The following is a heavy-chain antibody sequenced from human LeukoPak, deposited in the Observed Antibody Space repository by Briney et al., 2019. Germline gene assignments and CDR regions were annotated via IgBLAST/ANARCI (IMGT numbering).Heavy chain of an antibody. V-gene: IGHV4-59*08. D-gene: IGHD4-23*01. CDR1: GGSISSYY. CDR2: IYYSGST. CDR3: ARHLGCGGNPHAYYYYGMDV. J-gene: IGHJ6*02. Sequence: SETLSLTCTVSGGSISSYYWSWIRQPPGKGLEWIGYIYYSGSTNYNPSLKSRVTISVDTSKNQFSLKLSSVTAADTAVYYCARHLGCGGNPHAYYYYGMDVWGQGTTVTVSS.